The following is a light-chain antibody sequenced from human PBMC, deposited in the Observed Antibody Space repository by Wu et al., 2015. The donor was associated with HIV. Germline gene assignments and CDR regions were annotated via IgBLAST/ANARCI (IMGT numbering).Light chain of an antibody. Sequence: EIVMTQSPATLPLSPGERATLSCRASQSVSSNVAWYQRKPGQAPRLLIYGASTRATGIPARFSGSGSGTEFTLTVSSMQSEDFIIYYCQQYNKWPYTFGQGTKLEIK. J-gene: IGKJ2*01. CDR1: QSVSSN. CDR2: GAS. CDR3: QQYNKWPYT. V-gene: IGKV3-15*01.